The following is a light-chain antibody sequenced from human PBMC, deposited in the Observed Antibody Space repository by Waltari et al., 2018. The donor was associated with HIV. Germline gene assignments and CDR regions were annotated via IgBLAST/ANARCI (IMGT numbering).Light chain of an antibody. Sequence: QSALTQPASVSGSRGQSITISCTGTSSDVGGYNYVSWYQQHPGKAPKLMIYDVTNRPAGVSNRFSRSKSGNTASLTISGLQAEDEADYYCSSYTSNSRVFGTGTKVTVL. J-gene: IGLJ1*01. CDR3: SSYTSNSRV. CDR2: DVT. V-gene: IGLV2-14*03. CDR1: SSDVGGYNY.